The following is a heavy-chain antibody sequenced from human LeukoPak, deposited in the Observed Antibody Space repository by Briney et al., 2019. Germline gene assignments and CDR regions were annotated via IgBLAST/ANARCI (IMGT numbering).Heavy chain of an antibody. CDR3: ARGSISVAAAGRIDY. CDR1: GFTVSTKY. Sequence: GGSLRLSCAASGFTVSTKYMNWVRQAPGKGLEWVSILYSGGTTYYADSAKGRFTISRDTSKNTVSLQMNSLRAEDTAVYYCARGSISVAAAGRIDYWGQGTLVTVSA. D-gene: IGHD6-13*01. CDR2: LYSGGTT. V-gene: IGHV3-53*01. J-gene: IGHJ4*02.